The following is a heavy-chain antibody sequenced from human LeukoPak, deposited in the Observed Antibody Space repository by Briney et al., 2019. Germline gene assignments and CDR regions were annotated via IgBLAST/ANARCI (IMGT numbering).Heavy chain of an antibody. CDR1: GFTFSSYT. D-gene: IGHD4-17*01. CDR2: ISSSSTYI. CDR3: ARTTVTSYFYYYMDV. Sequence: PGGSLRLSCAASGFTFSSYTMNWVRQAPGKGLEWVSSISSSSTYIYYADSLKGRFTISRDNAKNSLYLQMNSLRAEDTAVYYCARTTVTSYFYYYMDVWGKGTTVTVSS. V-gene: IGHV3-21*01. J-gene: IGHJ6*03.